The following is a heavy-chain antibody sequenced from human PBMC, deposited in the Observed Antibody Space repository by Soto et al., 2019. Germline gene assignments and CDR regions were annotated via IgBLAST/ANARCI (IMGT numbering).Heavy chain of an antibody. J-gene: IGHJ4*02. CDR3: SKVSRKGSAMGFDY. CDR2: VNPNNGDT. V-gene: IGHV1-8*01. CDR1: GYTFSNYD. D-gene: IGHD3-10*01. Sequence: QVQLVQSRAELKKPGASVKVSCKASGYTFSNYDMNWVRQATGQGPEWIGWVNPNNGDTGYAQKFQGRVTLTTDISTTTAYMALASLRSEDTPIYYSSKVSRKGSAMGFDYRGQGTLITVSS.